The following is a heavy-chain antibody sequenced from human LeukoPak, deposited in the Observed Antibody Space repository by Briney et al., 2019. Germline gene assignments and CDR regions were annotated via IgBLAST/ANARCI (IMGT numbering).Heavy chain of an antibody. J-gene: IGHJ4*02. CDR3: ARDLSGYHSLFDY. CDR2: ISSSSSYI. D-gene: IGHD3-9*01. Sequence: GGSLRLSCAASGFTFSSYSMDWVRHAPGKGLERVSSISSSSSYIYSADSVKGRFTISRDNAKNSLYLQMSSLRAEDTAVYYCARDLSGYHSLFDYWGQGTLVTVSS. V-gene: IGHV3-21*01. CDR1: GFTFSSYS.